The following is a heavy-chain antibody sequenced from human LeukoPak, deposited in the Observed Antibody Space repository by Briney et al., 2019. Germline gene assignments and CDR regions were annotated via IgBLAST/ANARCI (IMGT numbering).Heavy chain of an antibody. CDR2: ISGSVSGGST. V-gene: IGHV3-23*01. J-gene: IGHJ4*02. Sequence: GGSLRLSSAASGFTFSSYAMSWVREAPGKGLEWVSAISGSVSGGSTYYADSRKGQFTISRDNSNNPLYLQTNSLRGEGTAVCYCAKSSPPPLRYWGQGTLVTVSS. CDR1: GFTFSSYA. CDR3: AKSSPPPLRY.